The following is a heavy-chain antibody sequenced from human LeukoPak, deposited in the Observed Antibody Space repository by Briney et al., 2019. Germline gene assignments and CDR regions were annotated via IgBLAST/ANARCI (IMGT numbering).Heavy chain of an antibody. CDR3: AREWYYDTSGYAFDI. CDR1: GYTFTNYG. CDR2: INTITGNP. D-gene: IGHD3-22*01. V-gene: IGHV7-4-1*02. Sequence: ASVKVSCKASGYTFTNYGMNWVRQAPGQGLEWMGWINTITGNPTYAQGFTGRFVFSLDTSVSTAYLQISSLKTEDTAVYYCAREWYYDTSGYAFDIWGQGTMVTVSS. J-gene: IGHJ3*02.